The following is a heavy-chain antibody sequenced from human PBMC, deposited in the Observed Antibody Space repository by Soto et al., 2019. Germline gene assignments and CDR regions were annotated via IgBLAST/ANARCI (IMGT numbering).Heavy chain of an antibody. CDR2: ISSSSSTI. CDR1: GFTFSSCS. J-gene: IGHJ5*02. V-gene: IGHV3-48*02. CDR3: AREVYSNVALNWFDP. D-gene: IGHD4-4*01. Sequence: VQLVESGGGLVQPGGSLRLSCAASGFTFSSCSMNWVRQAPGKGLEWVSYISSSSSTIYYADSVKGRFTISRDNAKNSLYLQMNSLRDEDTAVYYCAREVYSNVALNWFDPWGQGTLVTVSS.